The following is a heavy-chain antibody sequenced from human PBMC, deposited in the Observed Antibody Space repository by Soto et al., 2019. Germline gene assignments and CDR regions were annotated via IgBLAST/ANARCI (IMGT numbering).Heavy chain of an antibody. Sequence: PGGSLRLSCAASGFTFSSYSMNWVRQAPGKGLEWVSSISSSSSYIYYADSVKGRFTISRDNAKNSLYLQMNSLRAEDTAVYYCERDQTIMKRYSYGYELEYWGTGTL. CDR3: ERDQTIMKRYSYGYELEY. D-gene: IGHD5-18*01. V-gene: IGHV3-21*01. CDR2: ISSSSSYI. J-gene: IGHJ4*02. CDR1: GFTFSSYS.